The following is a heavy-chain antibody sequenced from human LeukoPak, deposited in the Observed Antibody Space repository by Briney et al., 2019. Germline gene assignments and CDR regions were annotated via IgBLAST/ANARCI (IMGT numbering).Heavy chain of an antibody. CDR1: GGSISSSSYY. D-gene: IGHD6-6*01. Sequence: PSETLSLTCTVSGGSISSSSYYWGWIRQPPGKGLEWIGSIYYSGSTSSNPSPNSRAPISVDTSKNQFSLKLNSVTAADTAVYYCARFPRYWGQGTLVIVSS. CDR2: IYYSGST. CDR3: ARFPRY. J-gene: IGHJ4*02. V-gene: IGHV4-39*07.